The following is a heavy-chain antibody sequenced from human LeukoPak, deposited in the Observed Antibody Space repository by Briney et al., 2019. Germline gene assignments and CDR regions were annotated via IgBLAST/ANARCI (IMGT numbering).Heavy chain of an antibody. CDR1: GYTFTGYY. V-gene: IGHV1-2*06. CDR3: ARGGCDY. J-gene: IGHJ4*02. CDR2: INTYSGGT. D-gene: IGHD2-15*01. Sequence: ASVKVSCKASGYTFTGYYMHWVRQAPGQGLEWMGQINTYSGGTDYAQKFQGRVTITRDTSISTAYMELTRLRSDDTAVYYCARGGCDYWGQGTLVTVSS.